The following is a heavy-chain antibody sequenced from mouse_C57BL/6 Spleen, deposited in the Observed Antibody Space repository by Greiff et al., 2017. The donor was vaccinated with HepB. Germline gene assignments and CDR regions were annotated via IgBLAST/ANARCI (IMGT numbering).Heavy chain of an antibody. V-gene: IGHV5-6*01. CDR2: ISSGGSYT. CDR3: ARRDDGPFAY. J-gene: IGHJ3*01. D-gene: IGHD2-3*01. Sequence: VQLKESGGDLVKPGGSLKLSCAASGFTFSSYGMSWVRQTPDKRLEWVATISSGGSYTYYPDSVKGRFTISRDNAKNTLYLQMSSLKSEDTAMYYCARRDDGPFAYWGQGTLVTVSA. CDR1: GFTFSSYG.